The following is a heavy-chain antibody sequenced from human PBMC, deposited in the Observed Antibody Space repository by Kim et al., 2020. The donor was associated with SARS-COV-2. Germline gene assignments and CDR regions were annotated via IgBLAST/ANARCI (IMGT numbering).Heavy chain of an antibody. CDR1: GFTLSRYD. D-gene: IGHD1-26*01. Sequence: GGSLRLSCAASGFTLSRYDMYWVRQAPGKGLEYVSAIRSNGGRTHYANSVKGRFTISRDNSKNTLYLQMGSLRAEDMAVYYCARDSVDREMATIFDYYYG. CDR3: ARDSVDREMATIFDYYYG. CDR2: IRSNGGRT. V-gene: IGHV3-64*01. J-gene: IGHJ6*01.